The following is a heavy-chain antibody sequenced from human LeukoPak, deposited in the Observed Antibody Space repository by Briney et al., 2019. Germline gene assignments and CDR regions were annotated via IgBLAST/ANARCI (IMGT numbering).Heavy chain of an antibody. CDR1: GFTFSNAW. CDR2: IKSKTDGGTT. CDR3: TTDPPTDDIVATITDY. Sequence: KTGGSLRLSCAASGFTFSNAWMSWVRQAPGKGLEWVGRIKSKTDGGTTDYAAPVKGRFTISRDDSKNTLYLQMNSLKTEDTAVYYRTTDPPTDDIVATITDYWGQGTLVTVSS. V-gene: IGHV3-15*01. J-gene: IGHJ4*02. D-gene: IGHD5-12*01.